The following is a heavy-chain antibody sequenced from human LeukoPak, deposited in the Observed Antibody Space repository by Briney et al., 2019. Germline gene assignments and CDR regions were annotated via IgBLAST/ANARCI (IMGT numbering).Heavy chain of an antibody. CDR2: KYYRSKWYN. D-gene: IGHD2-2*01. CDR3: ARANVRNCRSTTCYTDWFDP. J-gene: IGHJ5*02. Sequence: SLTLSLTCAISGDSVSSSAAWNWIRQSPSRGLEWLGRKYYRSKWYNDYAVSVKSRITINPDTSKNQFSLQLNSVTPEDTAVCFCARANVRNCRSTTCYTDWFDPWGEGTLVTVST. CDR1: GDSVSSSAA. V-gene: IGHV6-1*01.